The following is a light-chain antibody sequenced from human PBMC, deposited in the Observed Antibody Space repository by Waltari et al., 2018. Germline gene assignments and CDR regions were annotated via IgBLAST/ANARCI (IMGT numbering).Light chain of an antibody. CDR2: DVS. J-gene: IGLJ2*01. Sequence: QSALTQPASVSGSPGQSITISCTGSTRDLGAYNYVSWYQQHPGKAPKLIIFDVSSRPSGVSPRFSGSKSANTASLIISGLQAEDEADYYCCSFTSSSTWIFGGGTKLTVL. CDR1: TRDLGAYNY. CDR3: CSFTSSSTWI. V-gene: IGLV2-14*03.